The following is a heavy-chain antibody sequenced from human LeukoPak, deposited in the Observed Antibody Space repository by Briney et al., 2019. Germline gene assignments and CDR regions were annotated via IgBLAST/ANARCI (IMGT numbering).Heavy chain of an antibody. J-gene: IGHJ4*02. CDR2: SYHSGTT. V-gene: IGHV4-38-2*02. CDR3: ARGRGDGYNDPRHADFDY. CDR1: GDSISSDYY. D-gene: IGHD5-24*01. Sequence: KPSETLSLTCTVSGDSISSDYYWGWIRLVPGKGLDWIGTSYHSGTTHYNPSLQSRVTISVDTSKNQFSLKLSSVTAADTAVYYCARGRGDGYNDPRHADFDYWGQGTLVTVSS.